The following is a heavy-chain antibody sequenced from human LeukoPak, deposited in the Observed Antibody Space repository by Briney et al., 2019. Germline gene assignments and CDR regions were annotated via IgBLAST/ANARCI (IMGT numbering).Heavy chain of an antibody. D-gene: IGHD3-22*01. CDR1: GFTFSSYG. V-gene: IGHV3-30*18. J-gene: IGHJ6*02. CDR3: AKDYYYEVYGMDV. Sequence: PGRSLRLSCAASGFTFSSYGMHWVRQAPGKGLEWVAVISYDGSNKYHADSVKGRFTISRDNSKNTLYLQMNSLRAEDTAVYYCAKDYYYEVYGMDVWGQGTTVTVSS. CDR2: ISYDGSNK.